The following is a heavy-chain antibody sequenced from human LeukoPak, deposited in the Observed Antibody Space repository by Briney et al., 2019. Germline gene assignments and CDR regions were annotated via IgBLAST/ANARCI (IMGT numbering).Heavy chain of an antibody. CDR3: ARRYSSSWSLYYYYGMDV. D-gene: IGHD6-13*01. CDR1: GFTFNSYA. Sequence: GGSLRLSCAASGFTFNSYAMSWVRQAPGKGLEWVAVIWYDGSNKYYADSVKGRFTISRDNSKNTLYLQMNSLRAEDTAVYYCARRYSSSWSLYYYYGMDVWGQGTTVTVSS. J-gene: IGHJ6*02. V-gene: IGHV3-33*08. CDR2: IWYDGSNK.